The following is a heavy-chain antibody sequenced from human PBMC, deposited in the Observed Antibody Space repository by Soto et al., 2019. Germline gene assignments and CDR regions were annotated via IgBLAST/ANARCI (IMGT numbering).Heavy chain of an antibody. D-gene: IGHD4-17*01. Sequence: QVQLVQSGAEVKKPGASVKVSCKASGYTFTSYDINWVRQATGQGLEWMGWMNPNSGNTGYAQKYQGIATRTRTTPISTAYTELSSLRSEDTAVYYCARTLYGDNVDYWGQGTLVTVSS. J-gene: IGHJ4*02. CDR1: GYTFTSYD. CDR3: ARTLYGDNVDY. CDR2: MNPNSGNT. V-gene: IGHV1-8*01.